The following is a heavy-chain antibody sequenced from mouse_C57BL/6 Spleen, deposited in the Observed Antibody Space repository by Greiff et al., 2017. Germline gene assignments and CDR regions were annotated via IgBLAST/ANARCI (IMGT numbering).Heavy chain of an antibody. CDR2: IDPANGNT. V-gene: IGHV14-3*01. CDR1: GFNIKNTY. CDR3: ARDDYDVAY. D-gene: IGHD2-4*01. Sequence: EVQLQQSVAELVRPGASVKLSCTASGFNIKNTYMYWVKQRPEQGLEWIGRIDPANGNTKYAPKFQGKATITADTSSNTAYLQLSSLTSEDTAIYYCARDDYDVAYWGQGTLVTVSA. J-gene: IGHJ3*01.